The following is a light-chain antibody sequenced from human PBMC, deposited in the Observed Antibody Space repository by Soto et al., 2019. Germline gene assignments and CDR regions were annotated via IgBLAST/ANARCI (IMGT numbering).Light chain of an antibody. Sequence: EIVLAQSPGTLSLSPGERATLSCRASQSIRSHYLAWYQQKPGQAPRLLISGAHNRAPGIPDRFSGSESGTDFTLRISRLEPEAFAVYYCQQYGISVTFGQGTKVEIK. CDR1: QSIRSHY. J-gene: IGKJ1*01. CDR2: GAH. V-gene: IGKV3-20*01. CDR3: QQYGISVT.